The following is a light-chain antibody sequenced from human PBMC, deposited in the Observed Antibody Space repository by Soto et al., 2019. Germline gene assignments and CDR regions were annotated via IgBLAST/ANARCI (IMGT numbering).Light chain of an antibody. V-gene: IGLV4-69*01. CDR2: LNSDGSH. CDR3: QTWGTGIQV. CDR1: SGHSSYA. Sequence: QPVLTQSPSASASLGASVKLTCTLSSGHSSYAIAWHQQRPEKGPRYLMKLNSDGSHSKGDGIPDRFSGSSSGAERYLTISSLQSEDEADYYCQTWGTGIQVFGGGTKLTVL. J-gene: IGLJ2*01.